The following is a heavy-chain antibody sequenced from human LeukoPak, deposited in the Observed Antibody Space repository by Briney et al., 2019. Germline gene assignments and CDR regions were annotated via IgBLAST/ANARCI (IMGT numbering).Heavy chain of an antibody. CDR1: GFTFSSYA. Sequence: GGSLRLSCAASGFTFSSYAMHWVRQAPGKGLEWVAVISYDGSNKYYADSVKGRFTISRDNSKNTLYLQMNSLRAEDTAVYYCARDLYSYGLFDYWGQGTLVTVSS. CDR3: ARDLYSYGLFDY. J-gene: IGHJ4*02. CDR2: ISYDGSNK. D-gene: IGHD5-18*01. V-gene: IGHV3-30-3*01.